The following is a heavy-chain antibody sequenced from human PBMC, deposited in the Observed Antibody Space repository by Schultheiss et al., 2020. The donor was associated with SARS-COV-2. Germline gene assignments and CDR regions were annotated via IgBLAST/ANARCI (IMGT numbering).Heavy chain of an antibody. D-gene: IGHD6-13*01. CDR2: IWYDGSNK. V-gene: IGHV3-33*08. CDR1: GFTFSSYG. J-gene: IGHJ6*02. CDR3: ARDSVGAAAGTSYYYGMDV. Sequence: GGSLRLSCAASGFTFSSYGMHWVRQAPGKGLEWVAVIWYDGSNKYYADSVKGRFTISRDNSKNTLYLQMNSLRAEDTAVYYCARDSVGAAAGTSYYYGMDVWGQGTTVTVSS.